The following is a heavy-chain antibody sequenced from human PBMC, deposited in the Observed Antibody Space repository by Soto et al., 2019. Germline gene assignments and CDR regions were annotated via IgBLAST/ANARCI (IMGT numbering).Heavy chain of an antibody. CDR3: ARGRGVVIPAGTPDAFDV. D-gene: IGHD6-13*01. CDR2: ISAFNDYT. J-gene: IGHJ3*01. Sequence: ASVKVSCKASGYTFNKYGFNWVRQAPGQGLEWMGRISAFNDYTNLAQKFQGRITLTTDASTNTAYMELQILRSDDTAMYYCARGRGVVIPAGTPDAFDVWGQGKMVTVSS. CDR1: GYTFNKYG. V-gene: IGHV1-18*01.